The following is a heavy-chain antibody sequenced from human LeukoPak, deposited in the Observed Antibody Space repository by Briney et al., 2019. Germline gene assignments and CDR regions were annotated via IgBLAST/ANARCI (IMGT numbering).Heavy chain of an antibody. CDR3: ATPRGYSYGRLDY. D-gene: IGHD5-18*01. CDR2: FDPEDGET. Sequence: ASVKVSCKASGYTFTSYYMHRVRQAPGKGLEWMGGFDPEDGETIYAQKFQGRVTMTEDTSTDTAYMELSSLRSEDTAVYYCATPRGYSYGRLDYWGQGTLVTVSS. J-gene: IGHJ4*02. CDR1: GYTFTSYY. V-gene: IGHV1-24*01.